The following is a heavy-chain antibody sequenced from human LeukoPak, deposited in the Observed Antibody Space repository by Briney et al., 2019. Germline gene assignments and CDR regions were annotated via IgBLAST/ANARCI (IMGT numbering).Heavy chain of an antibody. D-gene: IGHD3-22*01. CDR3: ATTLPWYSGYYRIDY. V-gene: IGHV1-24*01. J-gene: IGHJ4*02. CDR2: FDPEDGET. Sequence: ASVKVSCKVSGYTLTELSMHWVQQAPGKGLEWMGGFDPEDGETIYAQKFQGRVTMTEDTFTDTAYMELSSLRSEDTAVYYCATTLPWYSGYYRIDYWGQGTLVTVSS. CDR1: GYTLTELS.